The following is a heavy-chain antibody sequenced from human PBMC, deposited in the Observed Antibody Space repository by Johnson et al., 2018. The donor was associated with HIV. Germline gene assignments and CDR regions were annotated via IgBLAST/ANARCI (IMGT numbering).Heavy chain of an antibody. CDR2: IWYDGTNK. Sequence: QVQLVESGGGVVQPGRSLRLSCAASGFTFSNYAMHWVRQAPGKGLEWVAGIWYDGTNKYYSDSVKGRFTISRDNSKNTLYLQMNSLRAEDTAVYYCAREGAAAGPTDAFDIWGQGTMVTVSS. CDR3: AREGAAAGPTDAFDI. J-gene: IGHJ3*02. V-gene: IGHV3-33*01. CDR1: GFTFSNYA. D-gene: IGHD6-13*01.